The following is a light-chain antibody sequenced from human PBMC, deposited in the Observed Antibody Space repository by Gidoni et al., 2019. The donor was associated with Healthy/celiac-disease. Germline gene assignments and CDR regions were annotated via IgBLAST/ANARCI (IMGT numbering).Light chain of an antibody. CDR2: GAS. CDR3: QQYGSSLWT. V-gene: IGKV3-20*01. J-gene: IGKJ1*01. CDR1: QSVSSSY. Sequence: EIVLTQSPVTLSLSPGERATLSCRASQSVSSSYLAWYQQKPGQAPRLLIYGASSRATGIPDRFSGSGSGTDFTLTISRLEPEDFAVYYCQQYGSSLWTFXQXTKVEIK.